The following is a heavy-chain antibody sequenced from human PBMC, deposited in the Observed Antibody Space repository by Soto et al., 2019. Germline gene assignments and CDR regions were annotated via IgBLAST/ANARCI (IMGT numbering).Heavy chain of an antibody. J-gene: IGHJ6*03. CDR2: ISFDGSNR. CDR3: ARGAGLSQYNYYINV. CDR1: GFTFSSYG. D-gene: IGHD6-19*01. V-gene: IGHV3-33*01. Sequence: QVQLVESGGGVVQPGRSLRLSCAASGFTFSSYGKHWVRQAPGKGLEWVAIISFDGSNRYYADSVKGRFTISRDSSKNTLYLQVNSLRAEDTAVYYCARGAGLSQYNYYINVWGKGTTVTVSS.